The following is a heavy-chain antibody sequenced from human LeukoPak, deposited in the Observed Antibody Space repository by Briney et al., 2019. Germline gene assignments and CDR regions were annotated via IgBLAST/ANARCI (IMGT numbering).Heavy chain of an antibody. D-gene: IGHD3-22*01. CDR3: ARDRYYYDSTTGAFDI. CDR1: GGSISSYY. Sequence: SETLSLTCTVSGGSISSYYWSWIRQPAGKGLEWIGRIYTSGSTNYNPSLKSRVTMSVDTSKNQFSLKLSSVTAADTAVYYCARDRYYYDSTTGAFDIWGQGTMVTVSS. J-gene: IGHJ3*02. V-gene: IGHV4-4*07. CDR2: IYTSGST.